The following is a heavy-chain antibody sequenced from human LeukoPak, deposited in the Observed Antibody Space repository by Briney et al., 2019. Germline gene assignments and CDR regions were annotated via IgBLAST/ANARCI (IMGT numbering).Heavy chain of an antibody. Sequence: GGSLTLSCAASGFTFSNYAMSWVRQAPGKGLEWGAAMSGSGGSTSYANSVKGRFTTSSDYSKHTLYMQMNGLSAEDTAVYYCAKPLTYCSSTSCDRGRFDYWGQGTLVTVSS. CDR1: GFTFSNYA. CDR3: AKPLTYCSSTSCDRGRFDY. CDR2: MSGSGGST. V-gene: IGHV3-23*01. D-gene: IGHD2-2*01. J-gene: IGHJ4*02.